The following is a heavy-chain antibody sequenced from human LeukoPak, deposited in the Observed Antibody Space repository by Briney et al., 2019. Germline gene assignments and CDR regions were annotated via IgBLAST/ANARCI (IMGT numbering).Heavy chain of an antibody. CDR3: ARDPLSSSSFDL. CDR2: ISSRSATI. J-gene: IGHJ4*02. CDR1: GFTFSSYW. Sequence: PGGSLRLSCAASGFTFSSYWMSWVRQAPGKGLEWVSYISSRSATIYYADSVEGRFTISRDNAKNSQYLQMSSLRAEHTAVYYCARDPLSSSSFDLWGQGTLVTVSS. D-gene: IGHD6-13*01. V-gene: IGHV3-48*01.